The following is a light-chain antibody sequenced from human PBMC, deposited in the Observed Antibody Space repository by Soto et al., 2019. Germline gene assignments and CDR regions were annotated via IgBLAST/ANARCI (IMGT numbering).Light chain of an antibody. Sequence: QSALTQPASVSGSPGQSITISCTGSSSDVGTYDLVSWYQHHPGAAPKLMMYEATRRPSGISNRLSGSKSGNTASLTISGLQAEDEDDYYCCSCAGSNSWVFGGGTKLTVL. J-gene: IGLJ3*02. V-gene: IGLV2-23*01. CDR1: SSDVGTYDL. CDR2: EAT. CDR3: CSCAGSNSWV.